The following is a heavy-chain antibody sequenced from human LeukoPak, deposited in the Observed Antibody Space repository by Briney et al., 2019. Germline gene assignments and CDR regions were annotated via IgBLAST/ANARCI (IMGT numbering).Heavy chain of an antibody. CDR3: AKSRELSLYYFDY. CDR1: GGTFSSYA. J-gene: IGHJ4*02. V-gene: IGHV1-69*06. D-gene: IGHD3-16*02. Sequence: SVKVSCKASGGTFSSYAISWVRQAPGQGLEWMGGIIPIFGTANYAQEFQGRVTITADKSTSTAYMELSSLRSEDTAVYYCAKSRELSLYYFDYWGQGTLVTVSS. CDR2: IIPIFGTA.